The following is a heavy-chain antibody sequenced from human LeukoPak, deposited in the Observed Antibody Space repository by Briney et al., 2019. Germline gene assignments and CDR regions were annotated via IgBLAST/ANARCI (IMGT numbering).Heavy chain of an antibody. CDR3: ARSHYDILTGYLYYFDY. Sequence: PGGSLRLSGAASGFTFSSYSMNWVRQAPGKGLEWVSSIISSSSYIYYADSVKGRFTISRDNAKNSLYLQMNSLRAEDTAVYYCARSHYDILTGYLYYFDYWGQGTLVTVSS. J-gene: IGHJ4*02. CDR1: GFTFSSYS. D-gene: IGHD3-9*01. V-gene: IGHV3-21*01. CDR2: IISSSSYI.